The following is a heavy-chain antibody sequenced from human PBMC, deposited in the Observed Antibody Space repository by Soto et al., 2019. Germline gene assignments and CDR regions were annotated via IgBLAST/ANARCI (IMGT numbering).Heavy chain of an antibody. CDR1: GYIIVKYG. CDR3: VMVDNYVTPTPQDV. V-gene: IGHV1-18*01. Sequence: ASVKVSCKASGYIIVKYGIAWVRQAPGQGLEWMGWISPYTGNTHSATKIQGRLTMTTDTSTSTAYMDLGSLTSDDTAVYYCVMVDNYVTPTPQDVWGQGTTVTVSS. CDR2: ISPYTGNT. D-gene: IGHD3-16*01. J-gene: IGHJ6*02.